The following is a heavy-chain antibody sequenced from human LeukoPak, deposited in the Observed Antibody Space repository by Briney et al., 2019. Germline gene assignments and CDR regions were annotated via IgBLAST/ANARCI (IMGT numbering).Heavy chain of an antibody. CDR3: ARSTAY. CDR2: IGPGSSTI. D-gene: IGHD4-11*01. V-gene: IGHV3-48*01. J-gene: IGHJ4*02. CDR1: GFTFSHYS. Sequence: PGGSLRLSCAASGFTFSHYSMTWVRQASGKGLEWVSYIGPGSSTIYHADSVKGRFTISRDDAMNSLYLQMNSLRAEDTAVYYCARSTAYWGQGTLVTVSS.